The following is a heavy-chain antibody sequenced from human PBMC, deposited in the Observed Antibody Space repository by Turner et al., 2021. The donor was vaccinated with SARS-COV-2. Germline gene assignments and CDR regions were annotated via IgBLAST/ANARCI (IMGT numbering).Heavy chain of an antibody. Sequence: QLPLQESGPGQVKPSETLSLTCTVSGGSISSSSYYWGGIRQPPGKGLEWIGSIYYSGGTYYNPFINSRVNISVDTSKNQFSLKLSSVTAADTAVYYCARFEYGYSYDFGFDYWGQGTLVTVSS. J-gene: IGHJ4*02. CDR2: IYYSGGT. CDR1: GGSISSSSYY. CDR3: ARFEYGYSYDFGFDY. V-gene: IGHV4-39*01. D-gene: IGHD5-18*01.